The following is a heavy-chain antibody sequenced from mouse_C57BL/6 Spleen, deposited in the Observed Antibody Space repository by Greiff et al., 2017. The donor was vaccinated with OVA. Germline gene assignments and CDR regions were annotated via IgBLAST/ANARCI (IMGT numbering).Heavy chain of an antibody. CDR3: ASEDGTSEFAY. CDR2: ISYSGST. Sequence: VQLKESGPGMVKPSQSLSLTCTVTGYSITSGYDWHWIRHFPGNKLEWMGYISYSGSTNYNPSLKSRISITHDTSKNHFFLKLNSVTTEDTATYYCASEDGTSEFAYWGQGTLVTVSA. D-gene: IGHD1-3*01. J-gene: IGHJ3*01. V-gene: IGHV3-1*01. CDR1: GYSITSGYD.